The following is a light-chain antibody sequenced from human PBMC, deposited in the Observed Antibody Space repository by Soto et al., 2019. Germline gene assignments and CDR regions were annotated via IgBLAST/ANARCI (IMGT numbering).Light chain of an antibody. CDR1: QSVSSSY. CDR2: GAS. Sequence: LTQSPGTLSLSPGERATLSCRASQSVSSSYLAWYQQKPGQAPRLLVFGASSSATGIPDRFSGSGSGTDFTLTIRRLEPEDFAVYYCQQYGGSPPYTFGQGTKLEIK. CDR3: QQYGGSPPYT. V-gene: IGKV3-20*01. J-gene: IGKJ2*01.